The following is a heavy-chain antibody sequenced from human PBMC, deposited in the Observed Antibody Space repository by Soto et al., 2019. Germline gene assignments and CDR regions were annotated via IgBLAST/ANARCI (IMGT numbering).Heavy chain of an antibody. V-gene: IGHV3-23*01. D-gene: IGHD2-15*01. Sequence: EVQLLESGGALVQPGGSLRLSCAASGFTFSSYAMSWVRQAPGKGLEWVSLISGSGGGTYYADSVKGRFTISRDNSKNTLYLQMNSLRAEDTAVFFCAKPPSNGSPDYWGQGTLVTVSS. CDR2: ISGSGGGT. CDR3: AKPPSNGSPDY. J-gene: IGHJ4*02. CDR1: GFTFSSYA.